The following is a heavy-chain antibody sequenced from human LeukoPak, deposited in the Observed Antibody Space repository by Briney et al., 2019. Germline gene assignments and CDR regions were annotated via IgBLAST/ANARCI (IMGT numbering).Heavy chain of an antibody. Sequence: PGGSLRLSCAASGFIVSNNHMSWVRQTPGKGLEWVSLIYSGGSTFYADSVKGRFTISRDNSMNTLYLQMNSLRVEDTAVYYCARGQSYWYFDLWGRGTLVPVSS. V-gene: IGHV3-66*01. J-gene: IGHJ2*01. CDR3: ARGQSYWYFDL. CDR2: IYSGGST. CDR1: GFIVSNNH.